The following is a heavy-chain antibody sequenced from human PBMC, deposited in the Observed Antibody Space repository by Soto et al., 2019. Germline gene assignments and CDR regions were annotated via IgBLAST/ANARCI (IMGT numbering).Heavy chain of an antibody. D-gene: IGHD6-13*01. CDR1: GDSIRSGDYY. J-gene: IGHJ5*02. CDR3: ARGKDIAAAGSNWFDP. Sequence: PSETLSLTCTVSGDSIRSGDYYWSWIRQPPGTGLEWIGYIYYSGNTDYNPSLKSRVTISVDTSKNQFSLKLSSVTAADTTVYYCARGKDIAAAGSNWFDPWGQGTLVTVS. V-gene: IGHV4-30-4*01. CDR2: IYYSGNT.